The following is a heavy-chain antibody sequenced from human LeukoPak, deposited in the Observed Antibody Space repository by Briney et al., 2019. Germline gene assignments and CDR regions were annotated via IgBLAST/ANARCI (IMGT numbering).Heavy chain of an antibody. CDR1: GFTFSSYS. D-gene: IGHD3-3*01. CDR2: ISSSSSYI. V-gene: IGHV3-21*01. J-gene: IGHJ6*02. CDR3: ARDYMTYYDFWSGRGFYGMDV. Sequence: PGGSLRLSCAASGFTFSSYSMNWVRRAPGKGLEWVSSISSSSSYIYYADSVKGRFTISRDNAKNSLYLQMNSLRAEDTAVYYCARDYMTYYDFWSGRGFYGMDVWGQGTTVTVSS.